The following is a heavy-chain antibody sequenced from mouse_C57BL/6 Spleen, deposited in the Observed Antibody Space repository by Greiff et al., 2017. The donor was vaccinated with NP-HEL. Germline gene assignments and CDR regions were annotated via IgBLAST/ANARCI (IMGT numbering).Heavy chain of an antibody. J-gene: IGHJ4*01. CDR2: INPNNGGT. D-gene: IGHD2-4*01. CDR3: ARYEYYDYDVGYAMDY. V-gene: IGHV1-26*01. CDR1: GYTFTDYY. Sequence: EVQLQQSGPELVKPGASVKISCKASGYTFTDYYMNWVKQSHGKSLEWIGDINPNNGGTSYNQKFKGKATLTVDKSSSTAYMELRSLTSEDSAVYYCARYEYYDYDVGYAMDYWGQGTSVTVSS.